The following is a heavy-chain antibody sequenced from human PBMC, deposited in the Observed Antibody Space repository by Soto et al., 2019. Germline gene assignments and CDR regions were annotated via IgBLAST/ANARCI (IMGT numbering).Heavy chain of an antibody. CDR3: ARDAVGVVVPAATAGWWFDP. D-gene: IGHD2-2*01. Sequence: SETLSLTCTVSGGSISSGGYYWSWIRQHPGKGLEWIGYIYYSGSTYYNPSLKSRVTISVDTSKNQFSLKLSSVTAADTAVYYCARDAVGVVVPAATAGWWFDPWGQGTLVTVSS. CDR2: IYYSGST. CDR1: GGSISSGGYY. J-gene: IGHJ5*02. V-gene: IGHV4-31*03.